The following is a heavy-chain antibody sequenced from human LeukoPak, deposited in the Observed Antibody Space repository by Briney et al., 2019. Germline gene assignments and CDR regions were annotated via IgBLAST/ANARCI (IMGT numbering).Heavy chain of an antibody. J-gene: IGHJ4*02. CDR2: IILFFGTA. CDR1: GGTFSSYA. CDR3: ARYHSSGWFDY. V-gene: IGHV1-69*05. D-gene: IGHD6-19*01. Sequence: SVTVSCKASGGTFSSYAISWVRQAPGQGLEWMGRIILFFGTANYAQKFQGRVTITTDDSKGPAFLELSSLRCQDTARYLRARYHSSGWFDYWGQGTLVTVST.